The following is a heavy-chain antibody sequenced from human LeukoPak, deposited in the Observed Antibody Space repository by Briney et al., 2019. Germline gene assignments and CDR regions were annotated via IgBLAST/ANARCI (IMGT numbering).Heavy chain of an antibody. V-gene: IGHV3-21*01. J-gene: IGHJ4*02. Sequence: GGSLRPSCAASGFTVSSYAMNWVRQAPGKGLEWVSSISSSGYYIYYADSVKGRFTISRDNGKNSLFLQMNSLRAEDTAVYYCARDALVVVTGAGHYFDYWGERTLVTVSS. CDR2: ISSSGYYI. CDR3: ARDALVVVTGAGHYFDY. D-gene: IGHD2-21*02. CDR1: GFTVSSYA.